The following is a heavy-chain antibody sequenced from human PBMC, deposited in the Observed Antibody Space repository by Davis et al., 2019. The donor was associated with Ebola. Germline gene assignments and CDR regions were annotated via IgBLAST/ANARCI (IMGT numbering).Heavy chain of an antibody. CDR2: VYYDGST. D-gene: IGHD1-1*01. CDR3: TRDNWNYLDYTWHFNGMDV. CDR1: GGSVSSGSYY. J-gene: IGHJ6*02. V-gene: IGHV4-61*10. Sequence: MPSETLSLTCTVSGGSVSSGSYYWSWVRQPFGKGLEWIAYVYYDGSTHYNPSLKSRVNISLDTSKNQFSLKLSSVTAADTAVYYCTRDNWNYLDYTWHFNGMDVWGQGATVTVSS.